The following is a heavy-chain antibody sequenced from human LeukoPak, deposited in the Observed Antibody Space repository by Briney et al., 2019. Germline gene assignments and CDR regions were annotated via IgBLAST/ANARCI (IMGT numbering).Heavy chain of an antibody. D-gene: IGHD3-10*01. CDR1: GGSISSYY. CDR2: IHTSGST. V-gene: IGHV4-4*07. J-gene: IGHJ4*02. Sequence: SETLSLTCTVSGGSISSYYWSWIRQPAGKGLEWTGRIHTSGSTNYNPSLKSRVTMSVDTSKNQFSLKLSSVTAADTAVYYCAREGGWFGELVYYFDYWGQGTLVTVSS. CDR3: AREGGWFGELVYYFDY.